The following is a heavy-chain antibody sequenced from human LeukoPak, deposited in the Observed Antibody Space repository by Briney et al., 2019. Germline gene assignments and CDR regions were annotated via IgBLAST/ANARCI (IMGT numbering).Heavy chain of an antibody. CDR1: GGSISSYY. Sequence: SETLSLTCTVSGGSISSYYWSWIRQPPGKGLEWIGYIYYSGSTSYNPSLKSRVTISVDTSKNQFSLKLSSVTAADTAVYYCARGVSTSDAFDIWGQGTMVTVSS. J-gene: IGHJ3*02. CDR3: ARGVSTSDAFDI. CDR2: IYYSGST. D-gene: IGHD1/OR15-1a*01. V-gene: IGHV4-59*01.